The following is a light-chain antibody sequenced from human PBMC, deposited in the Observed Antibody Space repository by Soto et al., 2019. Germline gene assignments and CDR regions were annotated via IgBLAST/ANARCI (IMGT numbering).Light chain of an antibody. J-gene: IGLJ2*01. Sequence: QTVVTQEPSLTVSPGGTVTLTCATSTGAVNSGYYPNWFQQKPGQAPRALIYSTNNKYSWTPARFSGSRLGGKAALTLSGVQPEDEADYYCLLYYGGQLGVFGGGTKLTVL. CDR2: STN. CDR3: LLYYGGQLGV. CDR1: TGAVNSGYY. V-gene: IGLV7-43*01.